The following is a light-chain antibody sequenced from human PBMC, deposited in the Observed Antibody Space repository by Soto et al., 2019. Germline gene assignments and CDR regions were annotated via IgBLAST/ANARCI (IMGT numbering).Light chain of an antibody. Sequence: EIVLTQSPGTLSLSPGERATLSCRASQTVSSSYLAWYQQKPGQAPRVLIYGASSRATGIPDRFSGSGSGTDFTLTISRLEPEDFAVYYCHLYGSSPYTFGQGTKLEIK. J-gene: IGKJ2*01. V-gene: IGKV3-20*01. CDR2: GAS. CDR1: QTVSSSY. CDR3: HLYGSSPYT.